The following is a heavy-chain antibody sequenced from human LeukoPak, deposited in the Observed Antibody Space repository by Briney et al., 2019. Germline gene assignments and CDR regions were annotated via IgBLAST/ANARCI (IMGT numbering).Heavy chain of an antibody. D-gene: IGHD3-10*01. CDR1: GYSISSGYY. CDR3: ASGPEGIDY. CDR2: IYHSGST. V-gene: IGHV4-38-2*02. Sequence: SETLSLTCTVSGYSISSGYYWGWIRQPPGKGLEWIGSIYHSGSTYYNPSLKSRVTISVDTSKNQFSLKLSSVTAADTAVYYCASGPEGIDYWGQGTLVTVSS. J-gene: IGHJ4*02.